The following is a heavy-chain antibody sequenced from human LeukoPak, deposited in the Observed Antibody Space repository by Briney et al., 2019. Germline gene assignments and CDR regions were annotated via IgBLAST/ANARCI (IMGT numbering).Heavy chain of an antibody. CDR2: ISSSGITK. Sequence: GGSLRLSCAASGFTFSDYYMYWIRQAPGKGLEWASYISSSGITKYYADSVKGRFTISRDNAKNSLFLQMNSLRAEDTAVYYCARAYYQASGSPPHYWSQGTLVTVSS. CDR3: ARAYYQASGSPPHY. D-gene: IGHD3-10*01. CDR1: GFTFSDYY. J-gene: IGHJ4*02. V-gene: IGHV3-11*01.